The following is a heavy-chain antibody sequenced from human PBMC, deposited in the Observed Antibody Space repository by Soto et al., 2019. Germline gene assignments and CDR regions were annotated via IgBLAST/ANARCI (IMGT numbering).Heavy chain of an antibody. D-gene: IGHD6-13*01. V-gene: IGHV3-30*18. Sequence: QVQLVESGGGVVQPGRSLRLSCAASGFTFSSYGMHWVRQAPGKGLEWVAVISYDGSNKYYADSVKGRFTISRDNSKNTLYLQMNSLRAEVTAVYYCAKDYRPGSRIAAAHWGQGTLVTVSS. CDR2: ISYDGSNK. CDR3: AKDYRPGSRIAAAH. CDR1: GFTFSSYG. J-gene: IGHJ4*02.